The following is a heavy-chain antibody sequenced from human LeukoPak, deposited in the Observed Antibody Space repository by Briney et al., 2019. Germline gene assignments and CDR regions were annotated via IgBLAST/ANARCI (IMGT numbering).Heavy chain of an antibody. V-gene: IGHV3-21*01. Sequence: GGSLRLSCAASGFTFSHYSMNWVRQAPGKGLEWVSSMSINSGLIYYADSVKGRFTISRDNAKNSLYLQMNSMRAEDTAVYYCAREFDYSTSGAGYWGQGTLVTVSS. CDR2: MSINSGLI. J-gene: IGHJ4*02. D-gene: IGHD4-11*01. CDR1: GFTFSHYS. CDR3: AREFDYSTSGAGY.